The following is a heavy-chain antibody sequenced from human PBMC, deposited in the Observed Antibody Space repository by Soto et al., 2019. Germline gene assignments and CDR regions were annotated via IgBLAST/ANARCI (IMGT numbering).Heavy chain of an antibody. J-gene: IGHJ5*02. V-gene: IGHV3-23*01. CDR2: ISGSGGST. D-gene: IGHD5-18*01. CDR3: ARASSTRGYSYGYWFDP. Sequence: GGSLRLSCAASGFTFSSYAMSWVRQAPGKGLEWVSAISGSGGSTYYADSVKGRFTISRDNAKNSLYLQMNSLRAADTAVYYCARASSTRGYSYGYWFDPWGQGTLVTVSS. CDR1: GFTFSSYA.